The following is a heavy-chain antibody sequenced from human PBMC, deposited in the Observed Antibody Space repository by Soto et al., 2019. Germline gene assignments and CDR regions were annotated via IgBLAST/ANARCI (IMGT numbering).Heavy chain of an antibody. D-gene: IGHD4-17*01. V-gene: IGHV3-21*01. CDR3: ARATVTTSWYFDL. Sequence: EVQLVEPGGGLVKPGGSLRLSCAASGFTFSSYSMNWVRQAPGKGLEWVSSISSSSSYIYYADSVKGRFTISRDNAKNSLYLQMNSLRAEDTAVYYCARATVTTSWYFDLWGRGTLVTVSS. J-gene: IGHJ2*01. CDR1: GFTFSSYS. CDR2: ISSSSSYI.